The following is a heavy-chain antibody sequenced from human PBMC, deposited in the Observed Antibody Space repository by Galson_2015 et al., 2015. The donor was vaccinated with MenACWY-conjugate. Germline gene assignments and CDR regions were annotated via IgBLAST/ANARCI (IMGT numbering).Heavy chain of an antibody. V-gene: IGHV2-5*01. J-gene: IGHJ4*02. Sequence: PALVKPTQTLTLTCTFSGLSLSSHAELVGWVRQPPGKAPEWLAFVYWNDDKRYSPSLRSRLTITKDNSRNQAVLPMTNMDPADTSIFYCAYRTHVTSVDFWGQGTLVTVSS. CDR3: AYRTHVTSVDF. CDR1: GLSLSSHAEL. D-gene: IGHD2-21*02. CDR2: VYWNDDK.